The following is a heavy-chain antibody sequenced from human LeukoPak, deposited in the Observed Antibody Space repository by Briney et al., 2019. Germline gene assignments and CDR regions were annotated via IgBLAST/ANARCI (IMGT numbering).Heavy chain of an antibody. CDR1: GFTFSSYS. CDR2: ISGSSSYI. Sequence: GGSLRLSCAASGFTFSSYSMNWVRQAPGKGLEWVSSISGSSSYIYYADSVKGRFTISRDNAKNSLYLQMNSLRAEDTAVYYCARDATITMVRGANWSDPWGQGTLVTVSS. V-gene: IGHV3-21*01. CDR3: ARDATITMVRGANWSDP. D-gene: IGHD3-10*01. J-gene: IGHJ5*02.